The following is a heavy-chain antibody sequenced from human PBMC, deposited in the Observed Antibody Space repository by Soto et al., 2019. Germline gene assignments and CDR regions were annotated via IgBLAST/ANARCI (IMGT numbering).Heavy chain of an antibody. CDR1: GGSISSYY. Sequence: SETLSLTCTVSGGSISSYYWSWIRQPTGKGLEWIGYINYSGSTNYNPSLKSRVTISVDKSKNQFSLKLSSVTAADTAVYYCARDPGTAAAYYFDYWGQGTLVTVSS. V-gene: IGHV4-59*12. J-gene: IGHJ4*02. D-gene: IGHD6-13*01. CDR3: ARDPGTAAAYYFDY. CDR2: INYSGST.